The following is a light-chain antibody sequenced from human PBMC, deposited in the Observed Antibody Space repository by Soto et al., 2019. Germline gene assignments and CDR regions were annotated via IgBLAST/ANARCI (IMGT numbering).Light chain of an antibody. V-gene: IGKV3-15*01. J-gene: IGKJ5*01. CDR2: GAS. Sequence: EIVMTQSPATLSVSPGERAALSCRASLSVSGNLAWYQQTPGQAPRLLIYGASTRATGIPARFSGSGFGTEFTLTISSLKSEDFAVYYCQQYNYWPPAFGQGTRLEIK. CDR3: QQYNYWPPA. CDR1: LSVSGN.